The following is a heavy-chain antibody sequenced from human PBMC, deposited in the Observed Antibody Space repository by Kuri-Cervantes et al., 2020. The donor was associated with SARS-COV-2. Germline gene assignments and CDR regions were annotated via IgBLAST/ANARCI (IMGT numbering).Heavy chain of an antibody. CDR2: ISAYNGNT. CDR3: ARVPKYYYGSGSYMPASGQPYDY. Sequence: ASVKVSCKASGYTFTHYAINWVRQAPGQGLEWMGWISAYNGNTNYAQKLQGRVTMTTDTSTSTAYMELRSLRSDDTAVYYCARVPKYYYGSGSYMPASGQPYDYWGQGTLVTVSS. D-gene: IGHD3-10*01. CDR1: GYTFTHYA. V-gene: IGHV1-18*01. J-gene: IGHJ4*02.